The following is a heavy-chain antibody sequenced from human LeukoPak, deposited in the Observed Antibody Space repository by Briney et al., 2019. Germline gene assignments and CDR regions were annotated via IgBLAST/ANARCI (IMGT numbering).Heavy chain of an antibody. Sequence: GRSLRLSCAASGFTFSTYAMHWVGQAPGKGLEWGAIIYFDGNTIYYADSVKGRFTISRDNSKNTLYLQMNGLRAEDTAVYYCARDLRKNSYFDYWGLGTLVTVSA. CDR2: IYFDGNTI. CDR3: ARDLRKNSYFDY. J-gene: IGHJ4*02. D-gene: IGHD1-7*01. CDR1: GFTFSTYA. V-gene: IGHV3-33*08.